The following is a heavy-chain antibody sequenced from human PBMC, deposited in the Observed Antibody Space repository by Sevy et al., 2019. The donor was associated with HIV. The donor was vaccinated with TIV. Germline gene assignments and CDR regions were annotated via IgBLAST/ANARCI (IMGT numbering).Heavy chain of an antibody. CDR3: ARAAGGYDYDYGMDV. CDR2: IYYTGDT. V-gene: IGHV4-39*01. CDR1: GGSIVSSSHY. J-gene: IGHJ6*02. Sequence: SETLSLTCSVSGGSIVSSSHYWGWIRQPPGKGLEWLGRIYYTGDTYYNPSLNGRLTISIDTSKNQFSLTLRSVTAADTAIYYCARAAGGYDYDYGMDVWGQGTTVTVSS. D-gene: IGHD6-13*01.